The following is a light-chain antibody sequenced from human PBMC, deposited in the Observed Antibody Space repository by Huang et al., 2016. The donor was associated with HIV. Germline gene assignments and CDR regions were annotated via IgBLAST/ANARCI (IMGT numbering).Light chain of an antibody. J-gene: IGKJ1*01. Sequence: DIQLTQSPSTLCTSVGDRLTPTCRASQNISSLLAWYQQKPGKAPKLLIYKISSLESGVPARFSGSGSGTKFTLTINSLQPDDIGTYYCQYGETFGQGSKVEVK. V-gene: IGKV1-5*03. CDR1: QNISSL. CDR2: KIS. CDR3: QYGET.